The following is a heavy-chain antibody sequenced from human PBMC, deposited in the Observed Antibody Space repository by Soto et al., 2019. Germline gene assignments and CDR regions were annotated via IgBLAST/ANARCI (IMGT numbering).Heavy chain of an antibody. Sequence: QVQLQESGPGLVKPSETLSLTCTVSGGSVSSGGYYWNWIRQPPGKGLEWIGYIHYSGSTNYNPSLQSRVSISLDTPKNQFSLKFNSLTAADTALFYCARADTSGSYRNWFDPWGQGTLVTVSS. V-gene: IGHV4-61*08. D-gene: IGHD3-22*01. CDR3: ARADTSGSYRNWFDP. J-gene: IGHJ5*02. CDR1: GGSVSSGGYY. CDR2: IHYSGST.